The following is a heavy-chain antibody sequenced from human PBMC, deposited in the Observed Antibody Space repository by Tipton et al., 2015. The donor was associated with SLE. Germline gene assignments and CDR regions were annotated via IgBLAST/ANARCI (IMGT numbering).Heavy chain of an antibody. D-gene: IGHD5-18*01. CDR3: ARVRSQRDAFDM. CDR1: GFTFSSYA. Sequence: SLRLSCAASGFTFSSYAMHWVRQAPGKGLEWVAVISYDGSNKYYADSVKGRFTISRDNSKNTLYLQMNSLRAEDTAVYFCARVRSQRDAFDMWGQGTMVTVSS. V-gene: IGHV3-30-3*01. J-gene: IGHJ3*02. CDR2: ISYDGSNK.